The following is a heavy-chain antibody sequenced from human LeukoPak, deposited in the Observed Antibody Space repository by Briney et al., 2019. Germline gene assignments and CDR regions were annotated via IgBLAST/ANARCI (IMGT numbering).Heavy chain of an antibody. V-gene: IGHV5-10-1*01. D-gene: IGHD1-26*01. CDR2: IDPSDSYT. CDR1: GYSFTTYW. Sequence: GESLKISCKGSGYSFTTYWISWVRQMPGEGLEWMGRIDPSDSYTNYSPSFQGHVTISPDKSISTAYLQWSSLKASDTAMYYCARHNSGSYSNLVYDYWGQGTLVTVSS. J-gene: IGHJ4*02. CDR3: ARHNSGSYSNLVYDY.